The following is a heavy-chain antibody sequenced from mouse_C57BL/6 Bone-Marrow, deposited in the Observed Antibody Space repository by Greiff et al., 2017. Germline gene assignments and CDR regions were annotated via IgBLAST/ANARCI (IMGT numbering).Heavy chain of an antibody. CDR1: GYTFTEYT. CDR2: FYPGSGNT. CDR3: ARSGYYGSSPMN. D-gene: IGHD1-1*01. J-gene: IGHJ2*01. Sequence: QVQLQQSGAELVKPGASVKLSCKASGYTFTEYTIHWVKQRSGQGLEWIGWFYPGSGNTYYNEKFKGKATLTADKSSSTAYMELRSLTSEDSAVYFCARSGYYGSSPMNWGQGTTLTVSS. V-gene: IGHV1-62-2*01.